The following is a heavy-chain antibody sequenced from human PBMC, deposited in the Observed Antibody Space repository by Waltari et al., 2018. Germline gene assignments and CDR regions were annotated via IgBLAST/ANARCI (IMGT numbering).Heavy chain of an antibody. V-gene: IGHV1-69*02. CDR1: GGHFSSYT. Sequence: QVQLVQSGAEVKKPGSSVKVSCKASGGHFSSYTIRWVRPAPVQGLEWMGRIIPILGIANYAQKFQGRVTITADKSTSTAYMELSSLRSEDTAVYYCAGPTLLSSYSSSWYGMDVWGQGTTVTVSS. CDR2: IIPILGIA. CDR3: AGPTLLSSYSSSWYGMDV. J-gene: IGHJ6*02. D-gene: IGHD6-13*01.